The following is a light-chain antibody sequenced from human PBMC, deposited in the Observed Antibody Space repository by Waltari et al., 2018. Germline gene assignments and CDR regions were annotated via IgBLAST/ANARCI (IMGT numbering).Light chain of an antibody. V-gene: IGLV3-19*01. CDR1: SLRTYY. Sequence: SSELTQDPAVSVALGQTVRITCQGASLRTYYVSWFQQKAGQAPTLFIYGKNNRPSGIPDRFSASTSGSRASLTIIGAQAEDEADYYCHSRDSNGDVLIGGGTKVTVV. J-gene: IGLJ2*01. CDR2: GKN. CDR3: HSRDSNGDVL.